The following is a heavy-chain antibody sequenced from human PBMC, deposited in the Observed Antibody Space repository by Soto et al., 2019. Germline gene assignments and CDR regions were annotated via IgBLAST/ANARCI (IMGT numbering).Heavy chain of an antibody. Sequence: GASVKVSCKASGYTFTSYAISWVRQAPGQGLEWMGGIIPIFGTANYAQKFQGRVTITADESTSTAYMELSSLRSEDTAVYYCARVALLRPGNFDWLLSLFDPWGQGTLVTVSS. CDR3: ARVALLRPGNFDWLLSLFDP. J-gene: IGHJ5*02. V-gene: IGHV1-69*13. D-gene: IGHD3-9*01. CDR2: IIPIFGTA. CDR1: GYTFTSYA.